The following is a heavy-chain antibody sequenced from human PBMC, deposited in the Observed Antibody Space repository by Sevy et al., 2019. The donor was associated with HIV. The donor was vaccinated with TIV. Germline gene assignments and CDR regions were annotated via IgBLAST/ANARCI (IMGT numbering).Heavy chain of an antibody. V-gene: IGHV4-39*01. D-gene: IGHD4-17*01. CDR2: IYYSGST. CDR3: ARLHGTTVTVDY. Sequence: SETLSLTCTVSGGSISSSSYCWGWIRQPPGKGLEWIGSIYYSGSTYYNPSLKSRVTISVDTSKNQFSLKLSSVTAADTAVYYCARLHGTTVTVDYWGQGTLVTVSS. CDR1: GGSISSSSYC. J-gene: IGHJ4*02.